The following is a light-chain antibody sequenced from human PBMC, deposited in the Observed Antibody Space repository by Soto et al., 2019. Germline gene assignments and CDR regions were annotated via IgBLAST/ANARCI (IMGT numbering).Light chain of an antibody. Sequence: QSVLTQPRSVSGSPGQSVTVSCTGTSNDVGAYIYVSWYQQHPGKAPRLMIYDVNKRPSGVPDRFAGSKSGNTASLTISALPAEDEADYFCCSYAGNYAFVFGGGTKLTVL. CDR3: CSYAGNYAFV. CDR2: DVN. V-gene: IGLV2-11*01. CDR1: SNDVGAYIY. J-gene: IGLJ2*01.